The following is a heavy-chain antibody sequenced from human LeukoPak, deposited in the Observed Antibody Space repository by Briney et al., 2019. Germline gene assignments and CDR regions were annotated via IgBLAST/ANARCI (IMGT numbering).Heavy chain of an antibody. D-gene: IGHD4-17*01. CDR2: INPNSGGT. CDR3: ARTRGYGDFYFDY. Sequence: AAVKVSCKASGYTFTGYYMHWVRQAPGQGLEWMGWINPNSGGTKYAQKFQGRVTMTRDTSISTAYMELSRLRSDDTAVYYCARTRGYGDFYFDYWGQGTLVTVSS. J-gene: IGHJ4*02. CDR1: GYTFTGYY. V-gene: IGHV1-2*02.